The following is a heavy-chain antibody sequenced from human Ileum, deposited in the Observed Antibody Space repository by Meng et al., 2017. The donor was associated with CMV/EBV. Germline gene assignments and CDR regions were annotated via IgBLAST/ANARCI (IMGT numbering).Heavy chain of an antibody. CDR1: AFTFSRFS. CDR3: ARRYYDDSNGYPALGY. J-gene: IGHJ4*02. CDR2: MSSGSSLT. V-gene: IGHV3-21*01. D-gene: IGHD3-22*01. Sequence: GESLKISCEASAFTFSRFSMNWVRQAPGKGLEWVSSMSSGSSLTYYADSGKRRFTISRDNAKNSLYLQMNSLRVEDTAVYYCARRYYDDSNGYPALGYWGQGTLVTVSS.